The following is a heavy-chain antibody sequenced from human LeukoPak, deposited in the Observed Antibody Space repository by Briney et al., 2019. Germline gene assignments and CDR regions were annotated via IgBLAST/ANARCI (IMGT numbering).Heavy chain of an antibody. CDR1: GGSISSYY. CDR3: ARSRSWYNPNWFDP. CDR2: IYYSGST. D-gene: IGHD6-13*01. Sequence: SATLSLTCTVSGGSISSYYWSWIRQLPGKGLEWIGYIYYSGSTNYNPSLKSRVTISVDTSKNQFSLKLSSVTAADTAVYYCARSRSWYNPNWFDPWGQGTLVTVSS. V-gene: IGHV4-59*01. J-gene: IGHJ5*02.